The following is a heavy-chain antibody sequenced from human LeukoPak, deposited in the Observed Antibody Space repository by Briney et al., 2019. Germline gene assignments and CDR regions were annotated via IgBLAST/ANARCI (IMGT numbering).Heavy chain of an antibody. Sequence: ASVKVSCKASGYTFTSYGISWVRQAPGQGLEWMGWISAYNGNTNYAQKLQRRVTMTTDTSTSTAYMELRSLRSDDTAVYYCRITMVRGVIQFDYWGQGTLVTVSS. CDR3: RITMVRGVIQFDY. CDR1: GYTFTSYG. CDR2: ISAYNGNT. J-gene: IGHJ4*02. D-gene: IGHD3-10*01. V-gene: IGHV1-18*01.